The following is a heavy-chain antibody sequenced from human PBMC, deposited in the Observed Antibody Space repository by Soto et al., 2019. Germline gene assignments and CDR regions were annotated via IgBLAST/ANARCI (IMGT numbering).Heavy chain of an antibody. D-gene: IGHD2-21*02. J-gene: IGHJ2*01. Sequence: PGGSTIHSCSTSEFPFSSQAIRWVRQAPGKGLEWVSAISGSGGSTYYADSVKGRFTISRDNSKNTLYLQMNSLRADDTAVYYRGKRKWNHDCRGR. CDR3: GKRKWNHDC. V-gene: IGHV3-23*01. CDR2: ISGSGGST. CDR1: EFPFSSQA.